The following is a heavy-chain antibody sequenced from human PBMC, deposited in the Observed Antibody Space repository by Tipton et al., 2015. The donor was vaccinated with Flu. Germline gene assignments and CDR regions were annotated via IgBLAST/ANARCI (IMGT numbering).Heavy chain of an antibody. D-gene: IGHD1-26*01. Sequence: QMQLVQSGVEVKKPGASVKVSCKASGYTFSNYGITWVRQAPGQGLEWMGWISGYDGDTNYAEKLQGRVTMTTVTSTNTAYMELRSLKSDDTAMYYCARDRGSYNIHLEYHYYYGMDVWGQGTTVTVSS. J-gene: IGHJ6*02. CDR3: ARDRGSYNIHLEYHYYYGMDV. V-gene: IGHV1-18*01. CDR2: ISGYDGDT. CDR1: GYTFSNYG.